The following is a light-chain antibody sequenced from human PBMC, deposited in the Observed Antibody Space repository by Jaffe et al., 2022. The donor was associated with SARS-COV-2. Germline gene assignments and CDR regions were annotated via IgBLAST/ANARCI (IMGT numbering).Light chain of an antibody. CDR2: DNN. CDR3: GSWDSSLSEGRGL. V-gene: IGLV1-51*01. Sequence: QSVLTQPPSVSAAPGQKVTISCSGSSSNIGDNFVSWYQQLPGTAPKLLIYDNNQRPSGIPDRFSGSKSGTSATLDITGLQTGDEADYYCGSWDSSLSEGRGLFGGGTKLTVL. CDR1: SSNIGDNF. J-gene: IGLJ3*02.